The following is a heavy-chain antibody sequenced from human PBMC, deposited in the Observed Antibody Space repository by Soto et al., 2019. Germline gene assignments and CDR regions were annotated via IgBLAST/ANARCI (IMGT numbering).Heavy chain of an antibody. J-gene: IGHJ4*02. CDR3: ARRPSGDKVDS. D-gene: IGHD7-27*01. CDR1: GGSISTVNYW. V-gene: IGHV4-30-4*01. CDR2: IYNGGST. Sequence: QVQLQESGPGLVKPSQTLSLTCTVSGGSISTVNYWWSWIRQSPDMGLEWIGHIYNGGSTYNNPSLESRVPMSVDPSQNQLSLTLSSVSAADTAVYYCARRPSGDKVDSCGQGTLLTVSS.